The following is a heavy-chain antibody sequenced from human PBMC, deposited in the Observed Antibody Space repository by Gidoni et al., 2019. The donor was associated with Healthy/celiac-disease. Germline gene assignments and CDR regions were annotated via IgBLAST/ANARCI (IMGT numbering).Heavy chain of an antibody. CDR3: ANTNYDFGDFDY. D-gene: IGHD3-3*01. V-gene: IGHV4-34*01. J-gene: IGHJ4*02. CDR2: INHSGST. Sequence: QVQLQQWGAGLLKPSETLSLTCAVSGGSFSGYYWSWIRQPPGKGLEWIGEINHSGSTNYNPSLKSRVTISVDTSKNQFSLKLSSVTAADTAVYYCANTNYDFGDFDYWGQGTLVTVSS. CDR1: GGSFSGYY.